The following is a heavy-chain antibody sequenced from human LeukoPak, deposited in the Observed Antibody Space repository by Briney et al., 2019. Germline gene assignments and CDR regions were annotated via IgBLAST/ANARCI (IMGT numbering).Heavy chain of an antibody. J-gene: IGHJ4*02. CDR3: ARAVSYYGLFYFDY. CDR2: IYYSGST. V-gene: IGHV4-59*01. Sequence: SETLSLTCTVSSGSISSYYWSWIRQPPGKVLECIGNIYYSGSTNYSPSLKRRVTISVDTSKNQFSLKLTSVTAADTAVYFCARAVSYYGLFYFDYWGQGTLVTVSS. CDR1: SGSISSYY. D-gene: IGHD2/OR15-2a*01.